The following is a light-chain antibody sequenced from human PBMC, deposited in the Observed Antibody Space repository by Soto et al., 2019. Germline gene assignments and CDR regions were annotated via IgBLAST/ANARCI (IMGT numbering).Light chain of an antibody. CDR1: QSLLHSNGYNY. CDR2: LGS. V-gene: IGKV2-28*01. CDR3: MQPLQSWT. J-gene: IGKJ1*01. Sequence: DIVMTQSPLSLPVTPGEPASISCRSSQSLLHSNGYNYLDWYLQKPGQSPQLLIYLGSNRASGVPDRFCGSGSGTEFTLKISRVEAEDVGVYYCMQPLQSWTFGQGTKVEIK.